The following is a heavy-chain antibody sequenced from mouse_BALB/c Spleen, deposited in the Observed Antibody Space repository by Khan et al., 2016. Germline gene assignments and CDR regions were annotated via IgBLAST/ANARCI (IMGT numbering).Heavy chain of an antibody. J-gene: IGHJ3*01. CDR3: ARSPYDYDVRFAY. Sequence: VQLQQSGAELVKPGASVKLSCTASGFNIKDTYMHWVKQRPEQGLEWIGRIDPANGNTKYDPKFQGKATITADTSSNTAYLQLSSLTSEDTAVYYCARSPYDYDVRFAYWCQGTLVTVSA. CDR1: GFNIKDTY. CDR2: IDPANGNT. V-gene: IGHV14-3*02. D-gene: IGHD2-4*01.